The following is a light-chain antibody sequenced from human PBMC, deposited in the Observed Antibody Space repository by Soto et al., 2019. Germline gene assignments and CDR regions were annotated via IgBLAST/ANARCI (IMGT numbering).Light chain of an antibody. V-gene: IGLV1-51*01. J-gene: IGLJ1*01. Sequence: VLTQPPSVSAAPGQKVTISCSGSSSNLGGNSVSWYQQLPGTAPKLLIYDDNKRPSGIPDRFSGSKSGTSATLGITGFQTGDEADYYCGSWDSSLSAYVFGTGTKVTVL. CDR3: GSWDSSLSAYV. CDR1: SSNLGGNS. CDR2: DDN.